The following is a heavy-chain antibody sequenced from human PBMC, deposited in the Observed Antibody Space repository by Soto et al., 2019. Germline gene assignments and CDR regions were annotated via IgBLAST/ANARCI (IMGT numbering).Heavy chain of an antibody. D-gene: IGHD2-15*01. Sequence: QITLTESGPTQVNPTQTLTLTCSFSGFSLSTSTTGVGWIRQPPGKALEWLALIYWDDDKNYSPSLKRRLTISKDTSKNQVFLTMTNMDPVDTATYYCAHRLRRSGYSAFDIWGQGARVTVSS. CDR2: IYWDDDK. CDR1: GFSLSTSTTG. V-gene: IGHV2-5*02. CDR3: AHRLRRSGYSAFDI. J-gene: IGHJ4*02.